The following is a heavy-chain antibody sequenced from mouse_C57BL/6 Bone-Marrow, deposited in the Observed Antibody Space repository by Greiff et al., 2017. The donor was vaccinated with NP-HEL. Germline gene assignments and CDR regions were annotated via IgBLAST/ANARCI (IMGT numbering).Heavy chain of an antibody. J-gene: IGHJ4*01. CDR3: ARSDYDRGYYAMDY. V-gene: IGHV5-12*01. D-gene: IGHD2-4*01. CDR2: ISNGGGST. Sequence: EVKLMESGGGLVQPGGSLKLSCAASGFTFSDYYMYWVRQTPEKRLEWVAYISNGGGSTYYPDTVKGRFTISRDNAKNTLYLQMSRLKSEDTAMYYCARSDYDRGYYAMDYWGQGTSVTVSS. CDR1: GFTFSDYY.